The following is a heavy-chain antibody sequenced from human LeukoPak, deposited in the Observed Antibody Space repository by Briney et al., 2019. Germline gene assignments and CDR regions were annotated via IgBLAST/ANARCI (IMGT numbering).Heavy chain of an antibody. D-gene: IGHD1-7*01. CDR1: GGSVSSGSYY. CDR2: IYYSGST. CDR3: ARDRTGTAYFDY. Sequence: SETLSLTCTVSGGSVSSGSYYWSWIRQPPGKGLEWIGYIYYSGSTYYNPSLKSRVTISVDTSKNQFPLKLSSMTAADTAVYYCARDRTGTAYFDYWGQGTLVTVSS. J-gene: IGHJ4*02. V-gene: IGHV4-61*01.